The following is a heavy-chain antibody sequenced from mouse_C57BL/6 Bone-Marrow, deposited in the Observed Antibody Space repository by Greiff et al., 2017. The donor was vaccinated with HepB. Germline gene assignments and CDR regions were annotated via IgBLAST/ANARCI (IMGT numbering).Heavy chain of an antibody. J-gene: IGHJ1*03. D-gene: IGHD2-2*01. CDR1: GYAFSSSW. Sequence: VQRVESGPELVKPGASVKISCKASGYAFSSSWMNWVKQRPGKGLEWIGRIYPGDGDTNYNGKFKGKATLTADKSSSTAYMQLSSLTSEDSAVYFCARSGGYYWYFDVWGTGTTVTVSS. V-gene: IGHV1-82*01. CDR3: ARSGGYYWYFDV. CDR2: IYPGDGDT.